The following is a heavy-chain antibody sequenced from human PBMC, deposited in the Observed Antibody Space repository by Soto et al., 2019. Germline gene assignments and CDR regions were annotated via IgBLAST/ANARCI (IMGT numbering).Heavy chain of an antibody. CDR3: AREGGYALSYAFDI. CDR1: GFTFSSYG. V-gene: IGHV3-33*01. D-gene: IGHD5-12*01. Sequence: QVQLVESGGGVVQPGRSLRLSCAASGFTFSSYGMHWVRQAPGKGLEWVAVIWYDGSNKYYADSVKGRFTISRDNSKNTLYLQMNSLSAEDTAVYYCAREGGYALSYAFDIWGQGTMVTVSS. J-gene: IGHJ3*02. CDR2: IWYDGSNK.